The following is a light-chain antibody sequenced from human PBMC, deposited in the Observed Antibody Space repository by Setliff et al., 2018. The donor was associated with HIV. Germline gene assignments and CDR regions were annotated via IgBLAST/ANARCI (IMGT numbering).Light chain of an antibody. CDR3: QVWDSSSDLL. J-gene: IGLJ3*02. V-gene: IGLV3-21*02. CDR1: NIGSKS. CDR2: DDS. Sequence: SYELTQPPSVSVAPGETARITWGGDNIGSKSVHWYQQKAGPAPVLVVYDDSDRPSGIPERFSGSNSGNTATLTISRVEDGDEADYYCQVWDSSSDLLFGGGTKVTVL.